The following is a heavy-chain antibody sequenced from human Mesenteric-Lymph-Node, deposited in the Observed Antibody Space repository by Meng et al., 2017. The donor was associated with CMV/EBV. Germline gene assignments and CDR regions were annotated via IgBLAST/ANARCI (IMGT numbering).Heavy chain of an antibody. CDR3: ARDPLDAFDI. CDR1: GGSISYYY. J-gene: IGHJ3*02. V-gene: IGHV4-59*01. Sequence: SETLSLTCTVSGGSISYYYWSWIRQPPGKGLEWIGYIYYSGSTNYNPSLKSRVTISVDTSKNQFSLKLSSVTAADTAVYYCARDPLDAFDIWGQGTMVTVSS. CDR2: IYYSGST.